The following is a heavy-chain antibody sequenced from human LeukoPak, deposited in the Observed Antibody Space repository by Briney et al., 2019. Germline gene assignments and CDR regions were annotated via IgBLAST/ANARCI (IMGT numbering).Heavy chain of an antibody. CDR2: IYTSGST. CDR1: GGSISSGSYY. D-gene: IGHD3-3*01. J-gene: IGHJ3*02. CDR3: ARGGVEWPRDAFDI. V-gene: IGHV4-61*02. Sequence: SQTLSLTCTVSGGSISSGSYYWSWIRQPAGKGLEWVGRIYTSGSTNYNPSLKSRVTISVDTSKNQFSLKLSSVTAADTAVYYCARGGVEWPRDAFDIWGQGTMVTVSS.